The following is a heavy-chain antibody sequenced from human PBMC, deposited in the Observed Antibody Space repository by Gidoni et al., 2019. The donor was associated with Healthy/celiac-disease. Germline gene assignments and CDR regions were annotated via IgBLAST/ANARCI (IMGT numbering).Heavy chain of an antibody. CDR3: ARGGYYEEQNFDY. CDR2: ISAYNGNT. Sequence: VQLVPSGAAGKKPGASVTVSYKAAGYAFTSYGISWVRQAPGQGLEWMGWISAYNGNTNYAQKLQGRVTMTTDTSTSTAYMELRSLRSDDTAVYYCARGGYYEEQNFDYWGQGTLVTVSS. V-gene: IGHV1-18*01. D-gene: IGHD3-22*01. J-gene: IGHJ4*02. CDR1: GYAFTSYG.